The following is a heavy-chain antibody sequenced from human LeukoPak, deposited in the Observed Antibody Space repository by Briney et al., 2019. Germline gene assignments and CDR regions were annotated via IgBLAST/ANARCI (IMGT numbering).Heavy chain of an antibody. CDR2: INHSGDT. CDR1: GGSFSDYY. J-gene: IGHJ3*02. V-gene: IGHV4-34*01. D-gene: IGHD1/OR15-1a*01. Sequence: SETLSLTCAVSGGSFSDYYWSWIRQPPGRGLEWIGEINHSGDTNYNSSLQSRVSLSVDTSRNQFSLMLSSITAADTAIYYCASNKYPVQAFDIWGQGTMVTVSS. CDR3: ASNKYPVQAFDI.